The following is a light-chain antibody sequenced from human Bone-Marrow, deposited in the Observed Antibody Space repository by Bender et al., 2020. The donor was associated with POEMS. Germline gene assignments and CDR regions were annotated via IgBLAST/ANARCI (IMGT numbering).Light chain of an antibody. V-gene: IGLV3-1*01. CDR3: QAWDSNSDVI. J-gene: IGLJ2*01. CDR2: EDS. CDR1: ALPRKY. Sequence: SYELTQPPSVSVSPGQTARITCSGDALPRKYAHWYQQKSGQAPVLVIYEDSKRPSGIPERFSGSSSGNTATLTISGTQAMDEAVYYCQAWDSNSDVIFGGGTKLTVL.